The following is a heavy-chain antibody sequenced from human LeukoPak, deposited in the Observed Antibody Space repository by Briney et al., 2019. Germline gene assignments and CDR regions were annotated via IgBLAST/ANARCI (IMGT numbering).Heavy chain of an antibody. CDR1: GDSIITYY. J-gene: IGHJ4*02. V-gene: IGHV4-59*08. CDR3: ARHSHGYDSEFGY. CDR2: MYYSGST. D-gene: IGHD5-12*01. Sequence: SETLSLTCTVSGDSIITYYWSWIRQPPGKGLEWIGYMYYSGSTNCNPSLKSRVTISVDKSRNQFSLTLSSVTAADTAVYYCARHSHGYDSEFGYWGQGTLVTVSS.